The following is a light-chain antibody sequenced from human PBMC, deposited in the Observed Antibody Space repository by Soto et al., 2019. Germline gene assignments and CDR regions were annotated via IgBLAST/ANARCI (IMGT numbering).Light chain of an antibody. CDR2: EVS. V-gene: IGLV2-14*01. CDR3: SSYTSSNTLV. CDR1: SSDVGGYNY. J-gene: IGLJ1*01. Sequence: QSALTQPASVSGSPGQSITISCTGTSSDVGGYNYVPWYQQHPGKAPKLMIYEVSNRPSGDSNRFSGSKSGSTASLTISGLQAEDEADYYCSSYTSSNTLVFGTGTKVTVL.